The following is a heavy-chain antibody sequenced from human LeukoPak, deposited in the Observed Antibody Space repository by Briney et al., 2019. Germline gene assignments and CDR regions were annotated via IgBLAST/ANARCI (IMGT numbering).Heavy chain of an antibody. Sequence: ASVKVSCKASGGTFSSYTISWVRQAPGQGLEWMGRIIPILGIANYAQKFQGRVTITADKSTSTAYMELSNLRSEDTAVYYCARDLLDGTPSLDYWGQGTLVTVSS. CDR1: GGTFSSYT. CDR3: ARDLLDGTPSLDY. D-gene: IGHD1-1*01. J-gene: IGHJ4*02. CDR2: IIPILGIA. V-gene: IGHV1-69*04.